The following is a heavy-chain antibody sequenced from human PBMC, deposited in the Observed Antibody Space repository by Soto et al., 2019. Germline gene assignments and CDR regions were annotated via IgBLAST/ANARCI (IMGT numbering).Heavy chain of an antibody. CDR1: GYTFTYFD. J-gene: IGHJ5*02. Sequence: QVNLVQSGAEVKKPGASVRVSCKASGYTFTYFDMNWVRQAPGQGLEWMGWMSPKSGATGYAQNFQGRLTMTTNTSISTAYMELSSLTSEDTAVYYCVGGGIRHFDWVLKGFDPWGQGTLVIVSS. CDR3: VGGGIRHFDWVLKGFDP. V-gene: IGHV1-8*01. CDR2: MSPKSGAT. D-gene: IGHD3-9*01.